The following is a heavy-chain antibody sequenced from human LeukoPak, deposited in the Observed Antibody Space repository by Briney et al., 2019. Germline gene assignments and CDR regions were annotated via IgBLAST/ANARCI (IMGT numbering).Heavy chain of an antibody. J-gene: IGHJ4*02. CDR3: AKDLVSYYDILTGYSAFDY. Sequence: GGSLRLSCAASGLTFSSYAMSWVRQAPGKGLEWVSAICGSGGSTYYADSVKGRFTISRDNSKNTLYLQMNSLRAEDTAVYYCAKDLVSYYDILTGYSAFDYWGQGTLVTVSS. D-gene: IGHD3-9*01. CDR2: ICGSGGST. CDR1: GLTFSSYA. V-gene: IGHV3-23*01.